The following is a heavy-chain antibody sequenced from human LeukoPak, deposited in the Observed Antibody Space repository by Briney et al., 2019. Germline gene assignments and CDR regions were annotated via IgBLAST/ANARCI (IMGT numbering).Heavy chain of an antibody. CDR3: AKGSSGYFADL. Sequence: GGSLRLSCAASGFTINNYGLIWVRQAPGKGLEWVAAISNDGGGTMYAAFVEGRFTISRDNSKNTLFLQMNSLRAEDTALYYCAKGSSGYFADLWGQGTLVTVSS. V-gene: IGHV3-23*01. CDR2: ISNDGGGT. J-gene: IGHJ5*02. D-gene: IGHD3-22*01. CDR1: GFTINNYG.